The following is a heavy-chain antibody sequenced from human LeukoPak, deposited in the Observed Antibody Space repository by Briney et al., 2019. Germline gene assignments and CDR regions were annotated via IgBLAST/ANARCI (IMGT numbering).Heavy chain of an antibody. J-gene: IGHJ4*02. CDR1: GGSISSYY. CDR3: AGFSTSSGWFPYYYFDY. Sequence: SETLSLTCTVSGGSISSYYWNWIRQPPGKGLEWIGYIYYSGSTNYNPSLKSRVTISVDTSKNQFSLKLTSVTTADTAVYYCAGFSTSSGWFPYYYFDYWGQGTLVTVSS. CDR2: IYYSGST. D-gene: IGHD6-19*01. V-gene: IGHV4-59*01.